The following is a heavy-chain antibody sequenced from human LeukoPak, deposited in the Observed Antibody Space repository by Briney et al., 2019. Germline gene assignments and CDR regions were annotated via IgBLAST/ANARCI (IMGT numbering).Heavy chain of an antibody. J-gene: IGHJ4*02. CDR3: ARDLSSSHPGHFDY. CDR1: GFTFSSYA. D-gene: IGHD6-13*01. V-gene: IGHV3-30*04. CDR2: ISYDGSNK. Sequence: GGSLRLSCAASGFTFSSYAMHWVRKAPGKGLEWVAVISYDGSNKYYADSVKGRFTISRDNSKNTLYLQMNSLRAEDTAVYYCARDLSSSHPGHFDYWGQGTLVTVPS.